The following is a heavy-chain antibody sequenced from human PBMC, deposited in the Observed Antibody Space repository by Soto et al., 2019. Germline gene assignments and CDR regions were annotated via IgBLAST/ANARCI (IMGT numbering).Heavy chain of an antibody. CDR2: SSATGAGR. CDR3: ASTGAERDWFDP. V-gene: IGHV3-23*01. Sequence: PGGSLRLSCAASGFTFSSYGMTWVRQAPGKGLEWVSFSSATGAGRYYADSVKGRFTISRDNSKNTLYLQMSSLRADDTAMYYCASTGAERDWFDPWGQGTLVTVSS. CDR1: GFTFSSYG. D-gene: IGHD4-17*01. J-gene: IGHJ5*02.